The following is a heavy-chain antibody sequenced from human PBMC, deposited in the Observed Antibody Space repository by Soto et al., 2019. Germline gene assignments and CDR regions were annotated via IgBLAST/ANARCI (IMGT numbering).Heavy chain of an antibody. D-gene: IGHD4-17*01. J-gene: IGHJ5*02. V-gene: IGHV4-39*01. CDR3: ARTMTTVTTTPWFDP. Sequence: SETLSLTCTVSGGSISSSSYYWGWIRQPPGKGLEWIGSIYYSGSTYYNPSLKSRVTISVDTSKNQFFLKLSSVTAADTAVYYCARTMTTVTTTPWFDPWGQGTLVPSPQ. CDR1: GGSISSSSYY. CDR2: IYYSGST.